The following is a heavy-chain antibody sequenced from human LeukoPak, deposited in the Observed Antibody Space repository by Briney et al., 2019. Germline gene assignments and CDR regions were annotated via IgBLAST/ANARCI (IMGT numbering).Heavy chain of an antibody. D-gene: IGHD2-21*02. J-gene: IGHJ4*02. CDR1: GYTLTELS. Sequence: ASVKVSCKVSGYTLTELSMHWVRQAPGKGLEWMGGFDPEDGETIYAQKFQGRVTMTRDTSTSTVYMELSSLRSEDTAVYYCARGNRRCGDCRWGGAVDYWGQGTLVTVSS. V-gene: IGHV1-24*01. CDR2: FDPEDGET. CDR3: ARGNRRCGDCRWGGAVDY.